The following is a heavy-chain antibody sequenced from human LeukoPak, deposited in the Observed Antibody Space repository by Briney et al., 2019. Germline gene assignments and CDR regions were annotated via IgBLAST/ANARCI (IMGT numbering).Heavy chain of an antibody. J-gene: IGHJ4*02. D-gene: IGHD2-15*01. Sequence: GGSLRLSCAASGFTISTYGMSWVRQAPGKGLEWVSSISGGTTYYADSVKGRFTISRDNAKNSLYLQMNSLRAEDTAVYYCARTLGQGRAMYYWGQGTLVTVSS. CDR3: ARTLGQGRAMYY. CDR2: ISGGTT. V-gene: IGHV3-21*01. CDR1: GFTISTYG.